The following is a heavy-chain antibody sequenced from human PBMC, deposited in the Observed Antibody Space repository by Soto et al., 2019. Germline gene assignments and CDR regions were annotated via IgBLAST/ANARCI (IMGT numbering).Heavy chain of an antibody. CDR1: GFTFSSYG. V-gene: IGHV3-30*03. D-gene: IGHD2-15*01. CDR2: ISYDGSNK. Sequence: QVQLVESGGGVVQPERSLRLSCAASGFTFSSYGMHCVRQAPGKGLEWVAVISYDGSNKYYADSVKGRFTISRDNSKNTLYLQMNSLRAEDTAVYYCARAGGLLLDYWGQGTLVTVSS. CDR3: ARAGGLLLDY. J-gene: IGHJ4*02.